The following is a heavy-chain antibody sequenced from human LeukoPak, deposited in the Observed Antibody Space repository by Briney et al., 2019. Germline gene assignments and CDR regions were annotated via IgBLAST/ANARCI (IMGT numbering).Heavy chain of an antibody. CDR1: GGSIRNYY. CDR3: ASSSSGSYYIGFDI. Sequence: ASETLSLTCSVSGGSIRNYYWTWIRQPPGKGLEWIGYIFYSGSTNYNPSLKSRVTISLDTSKNHFSLKLNSVTAADTAVYYCASSSSGSYYIGFDIWGQGTMVTVAS. CDR2: IFYSGST. V-gene: IGHV4-59*01. D-gene: IGHD3-10*01. J-gene: IGHJ3*02.